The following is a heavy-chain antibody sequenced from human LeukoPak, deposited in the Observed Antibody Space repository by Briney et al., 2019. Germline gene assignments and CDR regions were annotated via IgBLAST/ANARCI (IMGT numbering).Heavy chain of an antibody. J-gene: IGHJ3*02. V-gene: IGHV4-4*07. CDR3: ARWSTATRDAFDI. D-gene: IGHD5-18*01. CDR2: IYTSGST. CDR1: GGSINTYY. Sequence: SETLSLTCTVSGGSINTYYWSWIRQPAGKGLEWIGRIYTSGSTTYNPSLKSRVTMSVDTSKNQFSLKLSSVTAADTAVYYCARWSTATRDAFDIWGQGTMVTVSS.